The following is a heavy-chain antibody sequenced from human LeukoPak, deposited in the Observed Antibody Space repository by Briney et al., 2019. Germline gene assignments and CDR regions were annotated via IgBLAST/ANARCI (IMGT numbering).Heavy chain of an antibody. CDR2: IYTSGST. V-gene: IGHV4-4*09. CDR1: GGSISSYH. Sequence: PSETLSLTCTVSGGSISSYHWSWIRQPPGKGLEWIGYIYTSGSTNSNPSLKSRVTISVDTSKNQFPLKLSSVTAAATAVYYCARLVGSIPYYMDVWGKGTTVTVSS. CDR3: ARLVGSIPYYMDV. D-gene: IGHD2-21*01. J-gene: IGHJ6*03.